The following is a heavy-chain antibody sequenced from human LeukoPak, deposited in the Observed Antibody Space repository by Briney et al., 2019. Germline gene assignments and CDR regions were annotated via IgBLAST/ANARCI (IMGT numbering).Heavy chain of an antibody. Sequence: AGGSLRLSCAASGFTFSSYWMSWVRQAPGKGLESVANIHQDGRQIYYVDSVKGRFTISRDNAKNSLYLQMNSLRVGDTAVYYCARSLWPEDYWGQGTLVTVSS. CDR2: IHQDGRQI. V-gene: IGHV3-7*01. CDR3: ARSLWPEDY. D-gene: IGHD3-16*01. CDR1: GFTFSSYW. J-gene: IGHJ4*02.